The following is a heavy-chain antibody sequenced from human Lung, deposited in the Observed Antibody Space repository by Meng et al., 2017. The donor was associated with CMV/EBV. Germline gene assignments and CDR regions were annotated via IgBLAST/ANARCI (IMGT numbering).Heavy chain of an antibody. CDR3: LRRSGGSV. CDR2: IPHRGSS. CDR1: GDSITNHNW. V-gene: IGHV4-4*02. D-gene: IGHD3-10*01. J-gene: IGHJ1*01. Sequence: QVQLRESGPALGKPSEALSLTCAVSGDSITNHNWRAWVRQPPGKGLEWIGEIPHRGSSAYNPSLKSRVSMSIDKSKNQFSLKLTSVTAADTAVYHCLRRSGGSVWGQGTLVTVSS.